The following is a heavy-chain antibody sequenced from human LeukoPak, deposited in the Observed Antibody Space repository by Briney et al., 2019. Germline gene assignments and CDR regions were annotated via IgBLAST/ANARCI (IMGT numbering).Heavy chain of an antibody. CDR3: ARDLSIFAASFDY. J-gene: IGHJ4*02. CDR1: GFTFSSYW. CDR2: IKQDGSDK. D-gene: IGHD3-3*01. V-gene: IGHV3-7*05. Sequence: PGGSLRLSCAASGFTFSSYWMSWVRQAPGKGLEWVANIKQDGSDKYYVDSVKGRFTISRDNAKNSLYLQMNSLRAEDTAVYYCARDLSIFAASFDYWGQGTLVAVSS.